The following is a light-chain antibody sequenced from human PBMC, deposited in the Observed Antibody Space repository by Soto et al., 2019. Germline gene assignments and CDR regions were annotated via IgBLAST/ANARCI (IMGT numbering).Light chain of an antibody. CDR1: QSVSSN. CDR3: QQYSYWPLT. Sequence: EIVMTQSPATLSVSPGERATLSCRASQSVSSNFAWYQQKPGQAPRLLIYGASTRATGIPARFSGSGSGTEFTLTISSLQSEDVAVYYCQQYSYWPLTFGGGTKVEIK. CDR2: GAS. V-gene: IGKV3-15*01. J-gene: IGKJ4*01.